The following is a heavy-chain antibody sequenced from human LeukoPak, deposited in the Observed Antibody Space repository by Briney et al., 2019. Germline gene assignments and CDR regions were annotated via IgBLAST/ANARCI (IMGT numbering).Heavy chain of an antibody. D-gene: IGHD6-19*01. Sequence: SETLSLTCTVSGGSISSRSFYWGWLRPPPGKGLEWIGSIYYSGSTYYNPSLKSRVTISVDTSKNQFSLKLSSVTAADTAVYYCARHEPLYSSGLGVEDYWGQGSLVTVSS. J-gene: IGHJ4*02. V-gene: IGHV4-39*01. CDR1: GGSISSRSFY. CDR3: ARHEPLYSSGLGVEDY. CDR2: IYYSGST.